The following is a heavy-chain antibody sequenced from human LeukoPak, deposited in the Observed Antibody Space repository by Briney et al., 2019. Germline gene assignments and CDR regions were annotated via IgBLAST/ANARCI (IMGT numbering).Heavy chain of an antibody. D-gene: IGHD6-6*01. CDR3: ASKRGPQLASYYYYYYGMDV. CDR2: INPSGGST. V-gene: IGHV1-46*01. Sequence: ASVMVSCKASGGTFSSYAISWVRQAPGQGLEWMGIINPSGGSTSYAQKFQGRVTMTRDTSTSTVYMELSSLRSEDTAVFYCASKRGPQLASYYYYYYGMDVWGQGTTVTVSS. J-gene: IGHJ6*02. CDR1: GGTFSSYA.